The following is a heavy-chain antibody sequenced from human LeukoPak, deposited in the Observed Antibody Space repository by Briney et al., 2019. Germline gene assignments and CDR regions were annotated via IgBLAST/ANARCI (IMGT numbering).Heavy chain of an antibody. CDR2: ISSSSSYI. Sequence: PGGSLRLSCAASGFIFKKYWMNWVRQAPGKGLEWVSFISSSSSYIYYADSVKGRFTISRDNAKNSLYLQMNSLRAEDTAVYYCARYALYSSISYYFDSWGQGTPVSVSS. CDR1: GFIFKKYW. CDR3: ARYALYSSISYYFDS. J-gene: IGHJ4*02. D-gene: IGHD6-13*01. V-gene: IGHV3-21*01.